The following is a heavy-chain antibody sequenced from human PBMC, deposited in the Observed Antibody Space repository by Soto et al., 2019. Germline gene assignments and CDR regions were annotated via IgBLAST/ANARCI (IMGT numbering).Heavy chain of an antibody. V-gene: IGHV1-69*12. CDR2: IIPIFGTA. D-gene: IGHD6-13*01. Sequence: QVQLVQSGAEAKKPWSSVKVSCKASGGTFSSYAISWVRQAPGQGLEWMGGIIPIFGTANYAQKFQGRVTSIADEFTSRAYMELISLRSEGTAVYYCARDSSSWYNWFDPWFQGTLVTVSS. CDR1: GGTFSSYA. J-gene: IGHJ5*02. CDR3: ARDSSSWYNWFDP.